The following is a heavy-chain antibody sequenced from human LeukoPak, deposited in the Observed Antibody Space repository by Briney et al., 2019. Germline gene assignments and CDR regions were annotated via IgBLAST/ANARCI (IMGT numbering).Heavy chain of an antibody. CDR1: GFTFSSRDW. D-gene: IGHD5-18*01. J-gene: IGHJ4*02. Sequence: GGSLRLSCVASGFTFSSRDWMTWVRQAPGKGLEWVANIKQDGSEKNYVDSVKGRFTISRDNAKNSVDLQMSSLRVEDTAVYYCARGPRGITALVDYFDYWGQGTLVTVSS. CDR2: IKQDGSEK. CDR3: ARGPRGITALVDYFDY. V-gene: IGHV3-7*03.